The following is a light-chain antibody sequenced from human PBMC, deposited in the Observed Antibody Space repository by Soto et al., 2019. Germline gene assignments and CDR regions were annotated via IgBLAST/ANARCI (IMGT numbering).Light chain of an antibody. V-gene: IGLV1-44*01. J-gene: IGLJ1*01. CDR1: TSNIGRST. CDR2: SNT. CDR3: ATWNDGVIV. Sequence: QSVLTQPPSASGTPGQRVTISCSGSTSNIGRSTVSWYQQFPGAAPTLLIYSNTQRPLGVPVRFSGSKSDTSASLAISGLQSEDEADYYCATWNDGVIVFGIGTKVTVL.